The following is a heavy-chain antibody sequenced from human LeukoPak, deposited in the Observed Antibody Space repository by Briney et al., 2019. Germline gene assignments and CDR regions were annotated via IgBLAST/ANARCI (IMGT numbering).Heavy chain of an antibody. D-gene: IGHD3-22*01. CDR3: AREGGQYDSSGYYYGLDYGMDV. Sequence: SETLSLTCAVYGGSFSGYYWSWIRQPAGKGLEWIGRIYTSGSTNYNPSLKSRVTMSVDTSKNQFSLKLSSVTAADTAVYYCAREGGQYDSSGYYYGLDYGMDVWGQGTTVTVSS. J-gene: IGHJ6*02. CDR2: IYTSGST. CDR1: GGSFSGYY. V-gene: IGHV4-4*07.